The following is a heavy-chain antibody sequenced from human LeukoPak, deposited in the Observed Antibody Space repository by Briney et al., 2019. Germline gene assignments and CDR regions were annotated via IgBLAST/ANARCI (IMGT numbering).Heavy chain of an antibody. D-gene: IGHD3-22*01. CDR3: ARGRRDSSGYYVYYFDY. V-gene: IGHV4-38-2*02. Sequence: SETLSLTCTVSGYSISSGYSWGWIRQPPGKGLEWIGSIHHSGSTYYNPSLKSRVTISVDTSKNQSSLNLSSLTAADTAVYYCARGRRDSSGYYVYYFDYWGQGTLVTVSS. CDR1: GYSISSGYS. J-gene: IGHJ4*02. CDR2: IHHSGST.